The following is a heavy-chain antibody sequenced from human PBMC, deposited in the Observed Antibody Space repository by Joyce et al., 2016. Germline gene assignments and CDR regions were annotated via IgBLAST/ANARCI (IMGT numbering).Heavy chain of an antibody. D-gene: IGHD1-14*01. J-gene: IGHJ4*02. V-gene: IGHV1-18*01. CDR1: GYTFTRYG. CDR2: ITTYNDYT. CDR3: ARDPTGGPLDY. Sequence: QVQLVQSEIEVKQPGASVKVSCKASGYTFTRYGIAWVRQAPGQGLEWMGWITTYNDYTKYTQNLQGRVTMTTDTSTSTAYMELRSLRSDDTAVYYWARDPTGGPLDYWGQGTLVTVSS.